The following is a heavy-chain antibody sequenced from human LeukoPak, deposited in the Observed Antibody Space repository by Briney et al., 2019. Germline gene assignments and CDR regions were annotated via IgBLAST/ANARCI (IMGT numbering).Heavy chain of an antibody. CDR3: ARDQDYHYGSGSYSGFDYYYYMDV. J-gene: IGHJ6*03. CDR1: GGSFSGYY. CDR2: INHSGST. D-gene: IGHD3-10*01. V-gene: IGHV4-34*01. Sequence: SETLSLTCAVYGGSFSGYYWSWIRQPPGKGLEWIGEINHSGSTNYNPSLKSRVTISVDTSKNQFSLKLSSVTAADTAVYYCARDQDYHYGSGSYSGFDYYYYMDVWGKGTTVTVSS.